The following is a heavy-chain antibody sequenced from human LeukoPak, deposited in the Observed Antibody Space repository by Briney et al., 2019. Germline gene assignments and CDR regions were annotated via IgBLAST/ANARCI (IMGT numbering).Heavy chain of an antibody. CDR3: ARDVWGDCTNGVCYNY. J-gene: IGHJ4*02. CDR1: GYSISSGYY. CDR2: IYHSGST. D-gene: IGHD2-8*01. Sequence: KASETLSLTCTVSGYSISSGYYWGWIRQPPGKGLEWIGSIYHSGSTYYNPSLKSRVTISVDTSKNQFSLKLSSVTTADTAVYYCARDVWGDCTNGVCYNYWGQGTLVTVSS. V-gene: IGHV4-38-2*02.